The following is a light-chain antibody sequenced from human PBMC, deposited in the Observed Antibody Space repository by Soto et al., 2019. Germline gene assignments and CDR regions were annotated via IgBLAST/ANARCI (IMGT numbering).Light chain of an antibody. CDR3: QQYYNWPPTWT. V-gene: IGKV3-15*01. J-gene: IGKJ1*01. CDR1: QSISDT. CDR2: DSS. Sequence: EIVMTQSPATLSVSPGGRATLSCRASQSISDTLAWYQQKPGQAPRLLIYDSSSRATGVPARFSGSGSGTEFSLAISSLQSEDFAVYYCQQYYNWPPTWTFGQGTKVDIK.